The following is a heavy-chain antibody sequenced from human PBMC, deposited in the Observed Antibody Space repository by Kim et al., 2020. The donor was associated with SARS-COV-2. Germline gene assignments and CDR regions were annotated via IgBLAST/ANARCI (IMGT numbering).Heavy chain of an antibody. D-gene: IGHD3-16*01. Sequence: DSGKGRLTISRDNSKNTLYLQMNSLRTEDTAVYYCAKDFGGSSRGLYYFDYWGPGTLVTVSS. CDR3: AKDFGGSSRGLYYFDY. J-gene: IGHJ4*02. V-gene: IGHV3-30*02.